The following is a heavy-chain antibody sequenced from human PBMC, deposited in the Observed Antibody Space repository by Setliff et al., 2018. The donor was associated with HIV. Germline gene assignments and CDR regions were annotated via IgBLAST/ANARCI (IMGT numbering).Heavy chain of an antibody. V-gene: IGHV4-59*11. J-gene: IGHJ6*03. CDR3: ARARSHYDSSGYYGYNFYYMDV. CDR1: GASISSHY. Sequence: SETLSLTCNISGASISSHYWSWIRQSPGKGLEWIGYLYHGGSTNYNPSLKSRVTISVDTSKNQLSLKLNSLTAADTAVYYCARARSHYDSSGYYGYNFYYMDVWGKGTTVTVSS. D-gene: IGHD3-22*01. CDR2: LYHGGST.